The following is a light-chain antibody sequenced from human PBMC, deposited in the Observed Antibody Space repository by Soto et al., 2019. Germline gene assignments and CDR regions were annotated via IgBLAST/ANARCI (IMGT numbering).Light chain of an antibody. CDR3: QQSYSTTWT. J-gene: IGKJ1*01. V-gene: IGKV1-39*01. CDR1: QGICTY. Sequence: IAMAPAPGPPSSSLKDRVTITWRASQGICTYLNWYQQKPGKAPKPLIYAASRLQSGVPSRFSGSGSETDFTLTISSLQPEDFATYSCQQSYSTTWTFGQGTKVDIK. CDR2: AAS.